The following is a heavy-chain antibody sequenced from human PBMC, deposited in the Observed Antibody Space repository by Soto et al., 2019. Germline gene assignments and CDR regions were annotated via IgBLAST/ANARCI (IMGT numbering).Heavy chain of an antibody. CDR3: ARTRSRGYCSGGSCSTNWFDP. D-gene: IGHD2-15*01. CDR2: IYYSGST. CDR1: GGSISSSSYY. V-gene: IGHV4-39*01. Sequence: SETLSLTCTVSGGSISSSSYYWGWIRQPPGKGLEWIGSIYYSGSTYYNPSLKSRVTISVDTSKNQFSLKLSSVTAADTAVYYCARTRSRGYCSGGSCSTNWFDPWGQGTLVTVSS. J-gene: IGHJ5*02.